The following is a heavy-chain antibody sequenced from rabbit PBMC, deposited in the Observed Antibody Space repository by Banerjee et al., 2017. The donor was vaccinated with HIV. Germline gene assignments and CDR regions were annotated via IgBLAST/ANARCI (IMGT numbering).Heavy chain of an antibody. D-gene: IGHD1-1*01. J-gene: IGHJ6*01. Sequence: QEQLVESGGDLVKPGASLTLTCKASGFTLSSYWMCWVRQAPGKGLEWIGCIYTGDGNTYYASWAKGRFTISKTSSTVDLKMTSLTVADTATYFCARFSSTAYYGGLWGPGTLVTVS. CDR1: GFTLSSYW. CDR3: ARFSSTAYYGGL. CDR2: IYTGDGNT. V-gene: IGHV1S45*01.